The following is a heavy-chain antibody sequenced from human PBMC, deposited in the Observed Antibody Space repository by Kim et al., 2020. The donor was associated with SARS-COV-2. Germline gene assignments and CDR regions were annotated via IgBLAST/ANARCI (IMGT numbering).Heavy chain of an antibody. CDR1: GGSFSGSY. CDR2: INHSGST. J-gene: IGHJ4*02. V-gene: IGHV4-34*01. D-gene: IGHD1-26*01. Sequence: SETLSLTCAVYGGSFSGSYWSWIRQPPGKGLEWIGEINHSGSTNYNPSLKSRVTISVDTSKNQFSLKLNSVTAAATAVYYCARGGIVGATSGSDYWGQGTLVTVSS. CDR3: ARGGIVGATSGSDY.